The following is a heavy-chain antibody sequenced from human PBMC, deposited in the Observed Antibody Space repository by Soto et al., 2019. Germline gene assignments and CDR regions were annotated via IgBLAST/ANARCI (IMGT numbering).Heavy chain of an antibody. CDR3: ARSPYPYYYDSSGYSS. CDR1: GGSISSYY. D-gene: IGHD3-22*01. CDR2: IYYSGST. J-gene: IGHJ5*02. V-gene: IGHV4-59*01. Sequence: SETLSLTCTVSGGSISSYYWSWIRQPPGKGLEWIGYIYYSGSTNYNPSNKSRITISVDTSKNQFSLKLSSVTAADSAVYYCARSPYPYYYDSSGYSSWGQGTLVTVS.